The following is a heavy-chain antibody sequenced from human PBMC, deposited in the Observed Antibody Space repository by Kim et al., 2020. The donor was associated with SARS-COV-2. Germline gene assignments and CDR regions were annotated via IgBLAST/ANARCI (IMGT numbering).Heavy chain of an antibody. CDR3: AREHPYDLGNYKDY. V-gene: IGHV4-4*06. J-gene: IGHJ4*02. D-gene: IGHD3-10*01. Sequence: NPALKSRITMSVDTSKHQFSLKLSSVTAADTAVYYCAREHPYDLGNYKDYWGQGTLVTVSS.